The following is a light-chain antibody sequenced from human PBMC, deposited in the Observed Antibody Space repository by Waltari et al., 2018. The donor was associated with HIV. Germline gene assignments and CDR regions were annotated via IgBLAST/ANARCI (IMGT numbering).Light chain of an antibody. V-gene: IGLV4-69*01. Sequence: QLVLTQSPSASASLGASVNLTCTLSSAHRNYTIAWHQQQPEKGPRYVMKVNSDGSHSKGDGFRARFSGSTSGAEHYLTISSLQSEDEADYYCQTWDTYVVFGGGTKLTVL. J-gene: IGLJ2*01. CDR1: SAHRNYT. CDR3: QTWDTYVV. CDR2: VNSDGSH.